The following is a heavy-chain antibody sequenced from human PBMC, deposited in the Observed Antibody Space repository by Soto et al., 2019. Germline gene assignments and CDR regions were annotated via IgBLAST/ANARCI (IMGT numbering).Heavy chain of an antibody. J-gene: IGHJ4*02. D-gene: IGHD3-22*01. CDR3: ARAYYDSSGYQVDY. V-gene: IGHV3-74*01. CDR1: GFTFSSHW. CDR2: INSDGSST. Sequence: PGGSLRLSCAASGFTFSSHWMHWVRQAPGKGLVWVSRINSDGSSTSHADSVKGRFTISRDNAKNTLYLQMNSLRAEDTAVYYCARAYYDSSGYQVDYWGQGTLVTVSS.